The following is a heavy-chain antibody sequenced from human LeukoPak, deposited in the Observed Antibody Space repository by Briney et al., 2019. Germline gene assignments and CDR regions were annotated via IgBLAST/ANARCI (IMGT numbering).Heavy chain of an antibody. CDR1: GYTFTSYA. J-gene: IGHJ3*02. V-gene: IGHV1-69*13. CDR3: ASPRIAAAGTAGAFDI. Sequence: GASVKVSCKASGYTFTSYAMHWVRQAPGQGLEWMGRIIPIFGTANYAQKFQGRVTITADESTSTAYMELSSLRSEDTAVYYCASPRIAAAGTAGAFDIWGQGTMVTVSS. D-gene: IGHD6-13*01. CDR2: IIPIFGTA.